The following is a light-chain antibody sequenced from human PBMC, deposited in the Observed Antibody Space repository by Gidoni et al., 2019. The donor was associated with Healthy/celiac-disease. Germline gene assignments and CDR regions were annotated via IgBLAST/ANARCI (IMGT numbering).Light chain of an antibody. V-gene: IGLV3-19*01. Sequence: SSELTQDPSVSVALGQTVRITCQGDSLRNYFASWYQQKPGQAPLLVMYGENNRPSGIPDRFSGSSSGNTASLIIAGAQEEDEGDFYCNCRDSSGYHLVFGGGTRLTVL. J-gene: IGLJ2*01. CDR1: SLRNYF. CDR3: NCRDSSGYHLV. CDR2: GEN.